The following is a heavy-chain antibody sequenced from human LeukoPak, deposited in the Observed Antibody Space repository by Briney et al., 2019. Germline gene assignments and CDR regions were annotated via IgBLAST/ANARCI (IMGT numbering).Heavy chain of an antibody. D-gene: IGHD3-10*01. V-gene: IGHV4-39*07. CDR1: GGSISSSSYY. Sequence: SETLSLTCTVSGGSISSSSYYWGWIRQPPGKGLEWIGSIYHSGSTYYNPSLKSRVTISVDTSKNQFSLKLSSVTAADTAVYYCARELGYYYGSGSYNDYWGQGTLVTVSS. CDR3: ARELGYYYGSGSYNDY. J-gene: IGHJ4*02. CDR2: IYHSGST.